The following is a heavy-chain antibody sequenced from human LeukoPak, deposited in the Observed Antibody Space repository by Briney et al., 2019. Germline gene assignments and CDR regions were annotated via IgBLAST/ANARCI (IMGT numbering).Heavy chain of an antibody. CDR3: ARHCTYTNCRDAFDV. V-gene: IGHV4-59*08. CDR1: GGSISSWY. CDR2: ISFSGST. Sequence: SETLSLTCTVSGGSISSWYWSWIRQPPGKGLDWIRFISFSGSTNYKPSLKSRVSISVDTSKNQLSLKLTSVTAADTAVYYCARHCTYTNCRDAFDVWGQGTTVTVSS. D-gene: IGHD3-16*01. J-gene: IGHJ3*01.